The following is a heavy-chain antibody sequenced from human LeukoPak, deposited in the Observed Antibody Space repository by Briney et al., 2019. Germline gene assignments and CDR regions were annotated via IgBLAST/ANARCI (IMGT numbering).Heavy chain of an antibody. CDR1: GFTFSNHG. J-gene: IGHJ4*02. Sequence: PSGGSLRLSCAGYGFTFSNHGMNWVRQAAGKGLEWVSGISPSGDITYYVDSVKGRFTISRDNSKNTFYLQMNSLRAEDTAVYYCAKDSGWLRFHYWGQGTLVTVSS. V-gene: IGHV3-23*01. D-gene: IGHD5-12*01. CDR3: AKDSGWLRFHY. CDR2: ISPSGDIT.